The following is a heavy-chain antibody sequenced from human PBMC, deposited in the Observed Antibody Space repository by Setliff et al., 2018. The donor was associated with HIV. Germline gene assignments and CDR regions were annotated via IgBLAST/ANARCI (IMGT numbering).Heavy chain of an antibody. V-gene: IGHV4-31*03. Sequence: SETLSFTCTVSGVSVSSGGYYWSWIRQHPGKGLEWIGYVYYTGTSCFNPSLKSRITISVDTSKNHFSLKLGFVTAADTAVYYCARGESTTWDLAEYFQHWGHGTLVTAPQ. CDR3: ARGESTTWDLAEYFQH. D-gene: IGHD2-2*01. CDR2: VYYTGTS. J-gene: IGHJ1*01. CDR1: GVSVSSGGYY.